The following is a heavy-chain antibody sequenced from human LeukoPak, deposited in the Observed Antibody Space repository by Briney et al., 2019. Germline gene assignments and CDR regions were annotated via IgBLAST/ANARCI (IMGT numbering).Heavy chain of an antibody. D-gene: IGHD6-6*01. CDR1: GYTFTGYY. J-gene: IGHJ4*02. Sequence: GASVKVSCKASGYTFTGYYMHWVRQAPGQGLEWMGWINPNSGGTNYAQKFQGRITMTRDTSISTAYMELSRLRSDDTAVYYCARDLGSSSPPFDYWGQGTLVTVSS. V-gene: IGHV1-2*02. CDR3: ARDLGSSSPPFDY. CDR2: INPNSGGT.